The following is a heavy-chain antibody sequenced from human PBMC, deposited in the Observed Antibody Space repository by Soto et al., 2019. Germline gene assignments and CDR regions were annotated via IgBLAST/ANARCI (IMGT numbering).Heavy chain of an antibody. CDR1: GYSFTSYR. V-gene: IGHV5-51*01. J-gene: IGHJ3*02. CDR3: AVSRAGDSSGYYPRDAFDI. CDR2: IYPGDSDT. Sequence: GESLKISCKGSGYSFTSYRIGWVRQMPGKGLEWMGIIYPGDSDTRYSPSFQGQVTISADKSISTAYLQWSSLKASDTAMYYCAVSRAGDSSGYYPRDAFDIWGQGTMVTVSS. D-gene: IGHD3-22*01.